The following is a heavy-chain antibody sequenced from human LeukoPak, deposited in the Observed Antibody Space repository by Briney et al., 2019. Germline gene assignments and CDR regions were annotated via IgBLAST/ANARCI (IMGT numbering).Heavy chain of an antibody. J-gene: IGHJ4*02. D-gene: IGHD3-22*01. Sequence: GGSLRLSCAASGFTFSSYEMNWVRQAPGKGLEWVSFISTSSSYIYYADSVKGRFTISRDNAKNSLYLQMNSLRAEDTAVYYCARAADSSGYLLAYFDYWGQGTLVTVSS. CDR1: GFTFSSYE. CDR3: ARAADSSGYLLAYFDY. CDR2: ISTSSSYI. V-gene: IGHV3-21*01.